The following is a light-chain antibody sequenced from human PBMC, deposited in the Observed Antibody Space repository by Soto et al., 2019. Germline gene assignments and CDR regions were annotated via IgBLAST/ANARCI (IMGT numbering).Light chain of an antibody. V-gene: IGLV2-14*01. J-gene: IGLJ1*01. CDR2: EVT. CDR3: SSFTSRFTFV. CDR1: RSDVGAYNY. Sequence: QSVLTQPASVSGSPGQSIAISCTGTRSDVGAYNYVSWYQQHPGKAPKLMISEVTNRPSGVSDRFSGSKSGNTASLTISGLQDEDQADYSCSSFTSRFTFVFGTGTKVTV.